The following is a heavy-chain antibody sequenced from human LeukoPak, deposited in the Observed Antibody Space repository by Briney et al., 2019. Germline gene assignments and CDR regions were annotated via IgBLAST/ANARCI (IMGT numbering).Heavy chain of an antibody. V-gene: IGHV3-9*01. CDR3: AKSQGYDRGCFDI. Sequence: PGRSLRLSCAASGFTFDDYAMHWVRQAPGKGLEWVSGISWNSGNIGYADSVKGRFTISRDNAKNSLSLQMNSLRAEDTALYFCAKSQGYDRGCFDIWGQGTMVTVSS. CDR1: GFTFDDYA. CDR2: ISWNSGNI. D-gene: IGHD3-22*01. J-gene: IGHJ3*02.